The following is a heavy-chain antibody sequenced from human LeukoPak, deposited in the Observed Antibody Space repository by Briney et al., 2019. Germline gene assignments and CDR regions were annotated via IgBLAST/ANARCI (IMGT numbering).Heavy chain of an antibody. D-gene: IGHD2-15*01. V-gene: IGHV3-66*01. CDR3: AREQLLQLMDV. CDR2: IYSGGST. CDR1: GFTINSNY. J-gene: IGHJ6*02. Sequence: QPGGSLRLSCAASGFTINSNYMSWVRQAPGKGLEWVSVIYSGGSTYYADSVKGRFTISRDNSKNTLYLQMNSLRAEDTAVYYCAREQLLQLMDVWGQGTTVTVSS.